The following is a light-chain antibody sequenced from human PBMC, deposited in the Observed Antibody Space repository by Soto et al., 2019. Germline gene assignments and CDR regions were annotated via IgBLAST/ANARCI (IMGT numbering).Light chain of an antibody. V-gene: IGKV1-39*01. J-gene: IGKJ3*01. Sequence: DIQITQAPSSLSSSVGDRVTITCLSSQSISSYLNWYQQKPGKAPKFLIYAASSLQSGVPSRFSGSGSGTDFTLTISSLQTEDFATYYCQQSYNTPLTFGPGTKVDIK. CDR1: QSISSY. CDR3: QQSYNTPLT. CDR2: AAS.